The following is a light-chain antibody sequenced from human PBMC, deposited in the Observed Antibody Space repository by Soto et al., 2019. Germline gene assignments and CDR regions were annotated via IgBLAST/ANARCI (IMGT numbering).Light chain of an antibody. CDR3: KQYNSYSWT. J-gene: IGKJ1*01. Sequence: DIQMTQSPSTLSASVGDRVTITCRASQSISSWLAWYQQKPGKAPKLLIYDASSLESGVQSRFSGSGSGTEFTLTIRSLQPGDFATYYCKQYNSYSWTFGQGTKVDI. CDR2: DAS. V-gene: IGKV1-5*01. CDR1: QSISSW.